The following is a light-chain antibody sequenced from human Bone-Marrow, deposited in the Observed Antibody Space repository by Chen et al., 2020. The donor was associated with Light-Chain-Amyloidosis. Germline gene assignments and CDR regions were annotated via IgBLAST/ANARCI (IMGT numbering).Light chain of an antibody. J-gene: IGLJ2*01. V-gene: IGLV3-25*03. CDR2: RDT. Sequence: SYELTQPPSVSVSPGQTARITCSGDDLPTKYAYWYQQKPGQAPVLVIHRDTERPSGLSERFSGSSSGTPATLTLSGVQAEDEADYPCQSADSSGTYEVIFGGGTKLTVL. CDR1: DLPTKY. CDR3: QSADSSGTYEVI.